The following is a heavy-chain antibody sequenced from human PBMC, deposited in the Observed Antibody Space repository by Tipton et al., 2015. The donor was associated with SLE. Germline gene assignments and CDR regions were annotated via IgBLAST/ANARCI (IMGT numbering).Heavy chain of an antibody. J-gene: IGHJ6*02. Sequence: TLSLTCTVSGDSISNNNYFWGWIRQPPGKGLEWIGNINYSGTTYYNPSLKTRVTVSVDTSKNQFSLRLSSVTAADTAVYYCARGLSRYSSSWFYYYYVMDVWGQGTTVTVSS. V-gene: IGHV4-39*01. CDR3: ARGLSRYSSSWFYYYYVMDV. D-gene: IGHD6-13*01. CDR1: GDSISNNNYF. CDR2: INYSGTT.